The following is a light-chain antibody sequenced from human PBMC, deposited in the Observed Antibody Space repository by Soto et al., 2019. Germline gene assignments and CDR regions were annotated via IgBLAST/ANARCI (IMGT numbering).Light chain of an antibody. V-gene: IGKV1-39*01. J-gene: IGKJ1*01. CDR2: AAS. CDR3: QQSYDMPWT. CDR1: QTVTSY. Sequence: DVQMTQSPSSLSASVGDSLTLTCRASQTVTSYLNWYQQKPGKAPKLLIYAASTLQSGVPSRFSGSGSGTEFTLTIISLQPEDFAAYYCQQSYDMPWTFGQGTKVDIK.